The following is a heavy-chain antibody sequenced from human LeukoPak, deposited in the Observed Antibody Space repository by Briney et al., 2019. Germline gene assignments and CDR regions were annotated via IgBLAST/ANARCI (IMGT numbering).Heavy chain of an antibody. D-gene: IGHD3-22*01. Sequence: GGSLRLSCAASGFTFSDSYMSWIRQAPGKGLEWISYIRGSGDTIYYADSVKGRFTISRDNANNLLYLQMNSLRAEDTAVYYCAKDLKIYDSSGYGWGQGTLVTVSS. V-gene: IGHV3-11*01. CDR2: IRGSGDTI. CDR3: AKDLKIYDSSGYG. J-gene: IGHJ4*02. CDR1: GFTFSDSY.